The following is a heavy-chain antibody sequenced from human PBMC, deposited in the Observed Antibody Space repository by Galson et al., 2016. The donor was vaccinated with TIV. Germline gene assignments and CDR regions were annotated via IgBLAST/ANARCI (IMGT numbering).Heavy chain of an antibody. J-gene: IGHJ4*02. V-gene: IGHV1-3*01. Sequence: SVKVSCKAPRNDFIYQAIHWVRQAPGERLEWMGWINAGNGNTKYSEKFRGRVTLTSDTSASTGYMELSSLTSEDTAVYYCARDRGTAKHFDHWGQGTLVTVSS. CDR1: RNDFIYQA. CDR3: ARDRGTAKHFDH. CDR2: INAGNGNT. D-gene: IGHD5-18*01.